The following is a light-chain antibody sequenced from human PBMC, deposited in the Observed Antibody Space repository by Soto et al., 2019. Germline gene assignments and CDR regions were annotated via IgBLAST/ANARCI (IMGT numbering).Light chain of an antibody. J-gene: IGLJ1*01. CDR3: CSYAGSSTFYV. V-gene: IGLV2-23*01. CDR1: SSDVGSYNL. CDR2: EAT. Sequence: QSALTQPASVSGSPGQSITISCTGTSSDVGSYNLVSWYQQHPGKAHKLMIYEATKRPSGVSGRFSGSKSGNTASLTISGLQAEDEADYYCCSYAGSSTFYVFGTGTKVTVL.